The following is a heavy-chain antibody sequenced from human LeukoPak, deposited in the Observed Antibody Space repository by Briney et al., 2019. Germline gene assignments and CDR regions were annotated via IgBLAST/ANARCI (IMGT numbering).Heavy chain of an antibody. D-gene: IGHD2-21*01. CDR3: AKADIVAVRSALEY. Sequence: SGGSLRLSCGASGFTFSNYGMHWVRQAPGKGLEWVAFLRHNGGREYYVDSVRGRFTISRDNSKNTLYLEMNSLRVEDTAVYYCAKADIVAVRSALEYWGQGTLVSVSS. J-gene: IGHJ4*02. V-gene: IGHV3-30*02. CDR1: GFTFSNYG. CDR2: LRHNGGRE.